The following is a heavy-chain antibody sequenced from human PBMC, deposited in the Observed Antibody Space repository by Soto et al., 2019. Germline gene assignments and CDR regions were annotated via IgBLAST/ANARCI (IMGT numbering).Heavy chain of an antibody. J-gene: IGHJ4*02. CDR1: GFTFSGSA. Sequence: GGSLRLSCAASGFTFSGSAIHWVRQASGKGLEWVGRIRSKANSYATAYAASVKGRFTISRDDSKNTAYLQVNSLKTEDTAVYYCTPRDLGYCSGGNCYVVDFDYWGQGTLVTVSS. V-gene: IGHV3-73*01. CDR2: IRSKANSYAT. D-gene: IGHD2-15*01. CDR3: TPRDLGYCSGGNCYVVDFDY.